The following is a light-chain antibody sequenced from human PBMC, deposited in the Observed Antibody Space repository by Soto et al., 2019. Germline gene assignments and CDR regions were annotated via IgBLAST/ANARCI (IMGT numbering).Light chain of an antibody. CDR2: GAS. CDR3: QQYGGSVWT. V-gene: IGKV3-20*01. J-gene: IGKJ1*01. CDR1: QSVSSSY. Sequence: VLTQSPVTLSLSPGERFTLSVRASQSVSSSYLAWYQQKPGQAPRLLIYGASSRATGIPERFSGSGSGTDFTLTISRLEPEDFAVYYCQQYGGSVWTFGQGTKV.